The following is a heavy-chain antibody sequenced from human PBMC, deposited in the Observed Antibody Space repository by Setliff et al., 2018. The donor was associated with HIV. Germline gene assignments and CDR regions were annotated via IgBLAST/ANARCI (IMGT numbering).Heavy chain of an antibody. V-gene: IGHV1-46*01. CDR1: GYTFTSYY. CDR3: ARDPAPSSSASYFQH. J-gene: IGHJ1*01. CDR2: INPSSGST. Sequence: ASVKVSCKASGYTFTSYYMHWVRQAPGQGLGWMGIINPSSGSTTYAQKFQGRVTMTRGTSTSTVYMELSSLRSEDTAVYYCARDPAPSSSASYFQHWGQGTPVTVSS. D-gene: IGHD6-6*01.